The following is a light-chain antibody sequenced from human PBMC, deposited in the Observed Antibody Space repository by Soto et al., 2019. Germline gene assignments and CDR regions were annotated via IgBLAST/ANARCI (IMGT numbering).Light chain of an antibody. J-gene: IGLJ3*02. V-gene: IGLV1-40*01. CDR3: QSYDSSLRGWV. CDR2: GNS. Sequence: QSVLTQPPSVSGAPGQRVTIFCTGSSSNIGADYDVHWYQQLPGTAPKLLIYGNSNRPSGVPDRFSGSKSGTSASLAITGLQAEDETDYYCQSYDSSLRGWVFGGGTNSPS. CDR1: SSNIGADYD.